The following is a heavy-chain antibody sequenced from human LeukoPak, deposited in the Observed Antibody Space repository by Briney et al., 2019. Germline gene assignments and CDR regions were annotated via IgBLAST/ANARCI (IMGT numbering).Heavy chain of an antibody. Sequence: GRSLRLSCAASRSIFSTYAMHWVRQAPGKGLEWVAVISYDGGNKYFADSVKGRFTISRDNSKNTLYLQMNSLRADDTAVYYCARDAYDKNGYYRIFDSWGQGTLVTVSS. CDR1: RSIFSTYA. J-gene: IGHJ4*02. CDR3: ARDAYDKNGYYRIFDS. V-gene: IGHV3-30-3*01. CDR2: ISYDGGNK. D-gene: IGHD3-22*01.